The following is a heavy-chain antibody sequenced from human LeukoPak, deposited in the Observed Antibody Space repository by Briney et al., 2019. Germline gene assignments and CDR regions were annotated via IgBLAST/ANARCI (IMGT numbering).Heavy chain of an antibody. Sequence: GGSLRLSCVASGFPFSSYWMTWVRQAPGKGLEWVANIKQDGSKKSYVDSVKGRFTISRDNAKSSLYLQMNSLRAEDTAVYYCARDRATSDVWGQGTTVTVSS. V-gene: IGHV3-7*01. CDR2: IKQDGSKK. CDR3: ARDRATSDV. J-gene: IGHJ6*02. D-gene: IGHD1-1*01. CDR1: GFPFSSYW.